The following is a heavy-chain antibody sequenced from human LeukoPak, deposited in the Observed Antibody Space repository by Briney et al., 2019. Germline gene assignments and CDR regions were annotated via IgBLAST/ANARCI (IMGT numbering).Heavy chain of an antibody. V-gene: IGHV5-51*01. Sequence: GESLKISCKGSGDTFGTCWIGGVRELPGKGQEVMGVIYPGDSRTTYTPPFPGQADTSAEKTTRTAYLHCNRLNGSDTAMYYCACRKFTTPWSAPWGHGTLVTVSS. CDR1: GDTFGTCW. D-gene: IGHD1-14*01. CDR3: ACRKFTTPWSAP. CDR2: IYPGDSRT. J-gene: IGHJ5*02.